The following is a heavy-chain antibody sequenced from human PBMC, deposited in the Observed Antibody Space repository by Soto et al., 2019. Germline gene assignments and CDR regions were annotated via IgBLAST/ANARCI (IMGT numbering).Heavy chain of an antibody. V-gene: IGHV4-34*01. Sequence: SETLSLTCAVYGGSLSGYYWSWIRQPPGKGLEWIGEINHSGITNYNPSLKSRVTISVDTSKNQFSLKLSSVTAADTAVYYCAREGYYNWFDPWGQGTLVTVSS. CDR2: INHSGIT. CDR1: GGSLSGYY. J-gene: IGHJ5*02. CDR3: AREGYYNWFDP. D-gene: IGHD1-26*01.